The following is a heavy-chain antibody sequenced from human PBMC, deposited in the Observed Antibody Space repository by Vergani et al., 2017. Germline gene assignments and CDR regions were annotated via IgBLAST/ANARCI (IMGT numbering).Heavy chain of an antibody. CDR1: GGSFSGYY. J-gene: IGHJ4*02. D-gene: IGHD3-10*01. V-gene: IGHV4-34*01. CDR3: ARGSGYYGSGSYYKN. CDR2: INHSGST. Sequence: QLQLQESGPGLVKPSETLSLTCAVYGGSFSGYYWSWIRQPPGKGLEWIGEINHSGSTNYNPSLKSRVTISVDTSKNQFSLKLSSVTAADTAVYYCARGSGYYGSGSYYKNWGQGTLVTVSS.